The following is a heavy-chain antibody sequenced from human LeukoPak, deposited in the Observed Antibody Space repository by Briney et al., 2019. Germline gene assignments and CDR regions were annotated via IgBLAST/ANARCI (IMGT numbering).Heavy chain of an antibody. CDR1: GFTFSNYD. CDR2: GFAGDT. D-gene: IGHD1-26*01. CDR3: ARGADAAYDY. Sequence: PGGSLRLSCAASGFTFSNYDIGFAGDTYYPGPVRGRFTISRENAKNSLYLQMNSLRVEDTALYFCARGADAAYDYWGQGTLVTVSS. J-gene: IGHJ4*02. V-gene: IGHV3-13*01.